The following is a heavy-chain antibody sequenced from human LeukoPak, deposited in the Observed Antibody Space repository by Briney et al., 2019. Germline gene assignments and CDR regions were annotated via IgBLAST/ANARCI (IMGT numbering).Heavy chain of an antibody. CDR1: GFTFSSYG. CDR3: AKIPGSSSTFDY. D-gene: IGHD6-6*01. V-gene: IGHV3-30*18. Sequence: PGGSLRLSCAASGFTFSSYGMHWVRQAPGKGLEWLAVISYDGSNKYYADSVKGRFTISRDNSKNTLYLQMNSLRAEDTAVYYCAKIPGSSSTFDYWGQGTLVTVSS. J-gene: IGHJ4*02. CDR2: ISYDGSNK.